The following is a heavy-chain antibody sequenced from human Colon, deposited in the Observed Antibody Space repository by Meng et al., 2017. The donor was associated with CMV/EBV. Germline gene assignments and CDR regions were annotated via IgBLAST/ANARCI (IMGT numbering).Heavy chain of an antibody. CDR2: ITGSGKT. CDR3: ARYTASAGTSGFDP. CDR1: GFNVATNY. J-gene: IGHJ5*02. D-gene: IGHD6-13*01. V-gene: IGHV3-66*02. Sequence: GGSLRLSCAASGFNVATNYINWVCQAPGKGLEWVSVITGSGKTHYADSVKGRFTISRDTSRNTVNLEMNNLRGEDAAVYYCARYTASAGTSGFDPWGQGSLVTVSS.